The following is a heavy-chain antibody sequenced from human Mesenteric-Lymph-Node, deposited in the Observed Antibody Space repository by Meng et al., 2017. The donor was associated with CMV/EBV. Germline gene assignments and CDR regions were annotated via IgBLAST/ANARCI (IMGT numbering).Heavy chain of an antibody. V-gene: IGHV3-74*01. CDR1: GFTFNTYW. J-gene: IGHJ3*02. Sequence: GGSLRLSCAASGFTFNTYWMHWVRQVPGKAPVWVSHISADGSKIRYADSVKGRFTISRDNAKNSLYLQMNSLRAEDTAVYYCARGLYYYDSSGYPPAGFDIWGQGTMVTVSS. CDR3: ARGLYYYDSSGYPPAGFDI. CDR2: ISADGSKI. D-gene: IGHD3-22*01.